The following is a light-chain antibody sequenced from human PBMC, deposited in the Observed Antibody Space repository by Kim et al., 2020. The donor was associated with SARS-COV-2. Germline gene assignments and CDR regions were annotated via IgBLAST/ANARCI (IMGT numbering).Light chain of an antibody. CDR1: RIGSKS. CDR2: YDS. CDR3: QVWDSSRDHRVV. J-gene: IGLJ2*01. V-gene: IGLV3-21*04. Sequence: SYELIQPPSVSVAPGKTARVSCGGNRIGSKSVHWYQQKSGQAPVLVMYYDSDRPSGIPERFSGSNSGNTATLTISRVEAGDEADYYGQVWDSSRDHRVVFGGGTQLTVL.